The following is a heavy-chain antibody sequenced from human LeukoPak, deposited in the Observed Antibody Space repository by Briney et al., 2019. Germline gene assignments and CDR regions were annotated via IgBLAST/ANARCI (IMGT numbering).Heavy chain of an antibody. CDR2: INHSGST. D-gene: IGHD3-16*01. CDR1: GGSFSGYY. Sequence: SETLSLTCAVYGGSFSGYYWSWIRQPPGKGLEWIGEINHSGSTNYNPPLKSRVTISVDTSKNQFSLKLSSVTAADTAVYYCARGPYGPFDYWGQGTLVTVSS. V-gene: IGHV4-34*01. J-gene: IGHJ4*02. CDR3: ARGPYGPFDY.